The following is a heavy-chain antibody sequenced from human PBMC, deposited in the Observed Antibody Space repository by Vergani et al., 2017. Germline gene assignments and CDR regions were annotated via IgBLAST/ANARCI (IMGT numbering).Heavy chain of an antibody. D-gene: IGHD6-13*01. V-gene: IGHV3-48*04. Sequence: EVQLVESGGGLVQPGGSLRLSCAASGFTFSSYSMNWVRQAPGKGLEWVSYISSSSSTIYYADSVKGRFTISRDNAKNLLYLQMNSLRAEDTAVYYCARGIAAAGTGYFDYWGQGTLVTVSS. J-gene: IGHJ4*02. CDR3: ARGIAAAGTGYFDY. CDR2: ISSSSSTI. CDR1: GFTFSSYS.